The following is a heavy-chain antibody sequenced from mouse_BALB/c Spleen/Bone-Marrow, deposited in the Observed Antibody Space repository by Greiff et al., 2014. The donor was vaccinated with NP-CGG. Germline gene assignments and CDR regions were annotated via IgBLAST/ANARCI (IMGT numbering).Heavy chain of an antibody. D-gene: IGHD2-2*01. V-gene: IGHV1S137*01. CDR3: ARSGGYDYFDY. Sequence: VQLQQSGAELVRPGVSVKISCKGSGYTFTDYAMHWVKQSHAKSLEWIGVISTYYGDASYNQKFKGKATMTVDKSSSTAYMEXXXXXSEDSAIYYCARSGGYDYFDYWGQGTTLTVSS. CDR2: ISTYYGDA. J-gene: IGHJ2*01. CDR1: GYTFTDYA.